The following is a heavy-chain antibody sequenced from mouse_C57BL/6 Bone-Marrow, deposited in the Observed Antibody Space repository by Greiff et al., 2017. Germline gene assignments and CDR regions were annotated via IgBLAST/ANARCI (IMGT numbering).Heavy chain of an antibody. CDR1: GYTFTSYW. CDR2: IDPSDCST. V-gene: IGHV1-50*01. D-gene: IGHD2-3*01. J-gene: IGHJ4*01. CDR3: ARVDGYWDYAMDY. Sequence: VQLQQPGAELVKPGASVKLSCKASGYTFTSYWMHWVKQRPGQGLAWIGVIDPSDCSTNYNQKFKGKATLTVDPSSSTAYMQLRSLTAEDCAVYYCARVDGYWDYAMDYWGQGTSVTVSS.